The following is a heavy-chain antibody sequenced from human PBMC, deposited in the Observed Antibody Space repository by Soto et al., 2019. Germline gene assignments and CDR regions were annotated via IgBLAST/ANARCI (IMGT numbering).Heavy chain of an antibody. D-gene: IGHD1-7*01. CDR1: GFTFSSYG. Sequence: GGSLRLSCAASGFTFSSYGMHWVRQAPGKGLEWVAVIWYDGSNKYYADSVKGRFTISRDNSKNTLYLQMNSLRAEDTAVYYCARGELELVDYYYYYMDVWGKGTTVTVSS. CDR2: IWYDGSNK. CDR3: ARGELELVDYYYYYMDV. J-gene: IGHJ6*03. V-gene: IGHV3-33*01.